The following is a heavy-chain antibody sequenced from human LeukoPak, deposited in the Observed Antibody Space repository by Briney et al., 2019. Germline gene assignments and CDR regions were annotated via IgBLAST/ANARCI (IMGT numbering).Heavy chain of an antibody. J-gene: IGHJ4*02. V-gene: IGHV3-23*01. CDR1: GFTFSSYA. CDR2: ISASGGST. D-gene: IGHD4-17*01. Sequence: GGSLRLSCAASGFTFSSYAMSWVRQAPGKGLEWVSAISASGGSTYYADSVKGRFTMSRDNSKNTLYLQMNSLRAEDTAVYYCAKGTEPSDYGAHFDYWGQGTLVTVSS. CDR3: AKGTEPSDYGAHFDY.